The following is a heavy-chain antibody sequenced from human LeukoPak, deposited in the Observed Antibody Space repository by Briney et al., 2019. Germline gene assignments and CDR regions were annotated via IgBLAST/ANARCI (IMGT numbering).Heavy chain of an antibody. CDR1: GYTFTTSY. CDR3: ARGGTYYPCIDY. CDR2: VSAYNGKT. J-gene: IGHJ4*02. V-gene: IGHV1-18*01. Sequence: ASVRVSCKASGYTFTTSYINWVRQAPGQGLEWMGWVSAYNGKTSYAQKFQGRVTMTTDSSTNTAYMDLTSLRSDDTAVYYCARGGTYYPCIDYWGKGTQVTVSS. D-gene: IGHD1-26*01.